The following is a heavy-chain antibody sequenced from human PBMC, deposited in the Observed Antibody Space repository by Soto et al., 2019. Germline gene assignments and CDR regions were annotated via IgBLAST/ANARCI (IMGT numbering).Heavy chain of an antibody. D-gene: IGHD3-22*01. Sequence: QVQLQESGPGLVKPSQTLPLTCTVSGGSISSGGYYWSWIRQHPGKGLEWIGYIYYSGSTHYNPSPKSRGTISVDKSKHRFSRKLSSVTAADTAVYYCARGRGTISGYYPFVAYWGQGTLVTVSS. CDR3: ARGRGTISGYYPFVAY. CDR2: IYYSGST. V-gene: IGHV4-31*03. J-gene: IGHJ4*02. CDR1: GGSISSGGYY.